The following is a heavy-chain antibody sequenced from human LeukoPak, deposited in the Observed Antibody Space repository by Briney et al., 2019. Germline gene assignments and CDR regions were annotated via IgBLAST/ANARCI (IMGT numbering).Heavy chain of an antibody. CDR1: GHTLTGYY. J-gene: IGHJ3*02. V-gene: IGHV1-2*06. CDR3: ARDRRPVAAISMGAFDI. D-gene: IGHD6-19*01. Sequence: EASVNVSCKASGHTLTGYYAHWVRQAPGQGPGWMGRINTNSGGTNYAQKFQGRVSMTWDTSITTAYMELSRLRSDDTAVYYCARDRRPVAAISMGAFDIWGQGTKVTVSS. CDR2: INTNSGGT.